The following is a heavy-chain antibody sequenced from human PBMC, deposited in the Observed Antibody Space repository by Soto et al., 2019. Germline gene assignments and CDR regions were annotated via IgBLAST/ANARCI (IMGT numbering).Heavy chain of an antibody. CDR1: GFTFSSYG. J-gene: IGHJ4*02. V-gene: IGHV3-30*03. CDR2: ISYDGNNK. D-gene: IGHD4-4*01. Sequence: QVHLVQSGGGVVQPGRSLRLSCAVSGFTFSSYGMHWVRQAPGKGLEWVAVISYDGNNKYYTDSVKGRFTISRDNSKNTLYLQTNFLRTEDTAVYYCAREAGKVRFDYWGQGTLVTVSS. CDR3: AREAGKVRFDY.